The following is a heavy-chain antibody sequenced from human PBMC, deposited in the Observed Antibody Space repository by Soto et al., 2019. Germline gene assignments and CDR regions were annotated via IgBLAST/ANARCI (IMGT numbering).Heavy chain of an antibody. CDR3: ARDGYYDSSGYFKVIPVPF. CDR2: ISAYNGNT. CDR1: GYTFTSYG. J-gene: IGHJ4*02. D-gene: IGHD3-22*01. V-gene: IGHV1-18*01. Sequence: ASVKVSCKASGYTFTSYGISWVRQAPGQGLEWMGWISAYNGNTNYAQKLQGRVTMITDTSTSTAYMELRSLRSDDTAVYFCARDGYYDSSGYFKVIPVPFWGQGTLVTVSS.